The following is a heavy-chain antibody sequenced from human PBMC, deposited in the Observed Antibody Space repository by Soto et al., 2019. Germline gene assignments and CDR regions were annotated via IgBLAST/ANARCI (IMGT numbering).Heavy chain of an antibody. CDR3: ASDMSTT. D-gene: IGHD2-2*01. Sequence: QVQLVQSGAEVKKPGASVKVSCKASGYTFTSHDIXXXXXDTGQGLEWMGWMNPNSGHTNYAQKFQGRVTMTRDTSISTAYMELTSLRSEDTAIYYCASDMSTTWGQGTLVTVSS. V-gene: IGHV1-8*01. J-gene: IGHJ5*02. CDR2: MNPNSGHT. CDR1: GYTFTSHD.